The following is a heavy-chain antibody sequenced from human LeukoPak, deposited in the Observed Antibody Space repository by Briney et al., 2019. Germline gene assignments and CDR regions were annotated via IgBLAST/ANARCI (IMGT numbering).Heavy chain of an antibody. Sequence: GGSLRLSCAASGFTFSSFWMSWVRQAPGKGLEWVANIKQDGSEKYYVDSVKGRFTISRDNAKNSLYLQMNSLRAEDTAVYYCAKGLGDYNDFRLGYWGQGTLVTVSS. D-gene: IGHD4-17*01. V-gene: IGHV3-7*01. CDR3: AKGLGDYNDFRLGY. CDR2: IKQDGSEK. CDR1: GFTFSSFW. J-gene: IGHJ4*02.